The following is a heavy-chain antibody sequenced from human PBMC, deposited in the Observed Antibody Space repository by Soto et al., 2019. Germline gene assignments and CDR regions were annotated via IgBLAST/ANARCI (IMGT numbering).Heavy chain of an antibody. CDR2: ISYDGSNK. CDR3: ARESVSGSSGWYGPTDY. Sequence: QVQLVESGGGVVQPGRSLRLSCAASGFTFSSYAMHWVRQAPGKGLEWVAVISYDGSNKYYADSVKGRFTISRDNSKNTLYLQRNSLRAEDTAVYYCARESVSGSSGWYGPTDYWGQGTLVTVSS. D-gene: IGHD6-19*01. CDR1: GFTFSSYA. J-gene: IGHJ4*02. V-gene: IGHV3-30-3*01.